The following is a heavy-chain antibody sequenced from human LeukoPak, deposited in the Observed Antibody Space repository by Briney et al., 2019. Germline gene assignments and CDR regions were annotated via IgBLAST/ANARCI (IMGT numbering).Heavy chain of an antibody. J-gene: IGHJ6*03. CDR1: GFTVSSNY. V-gene: IGHV3-21*01. D-gene: IGHD5-24*01. Sequence: PGGSLRLSCAASGFTVSSNYMNWVRQAPEKGLEWVSCISRSSSYLYYADSVKGRFTISRDNAKNSLYLQMNSLRAEDTAVYYCARGRDGHGGYYSYMDVWGIGTTVTVSS. CDR2: ISRSSSYL. CDR3: ARGRDGHGGYYSYMDV.